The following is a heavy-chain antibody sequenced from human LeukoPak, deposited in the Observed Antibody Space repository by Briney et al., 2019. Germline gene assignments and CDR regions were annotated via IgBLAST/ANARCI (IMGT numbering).Heavy chain of an antibody. Sequence: GGSLRLSCAVSGFTVTNKYMTWVRQPPGKGLEWVSVLYSGGTTHYRASVRGRFTISRGTSKNTLNLQLNSLRAEDTAVYFCALVPRGVVGHFVPWGQGTLVSVSS. CDR3: ALVPRGVVGHFVP. CDR2: LYSGGTT. D-gene: IGHD3-10*01. CDR1: GFTVTNKY. J-gene: IGHJ5*02. V-gene: IGHV3-53*01.